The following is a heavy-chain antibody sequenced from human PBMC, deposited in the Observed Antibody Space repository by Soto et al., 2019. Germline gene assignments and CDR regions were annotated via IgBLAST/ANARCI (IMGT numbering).Heavy chain of an antibody. J-gene: IGHJ3*02. Sequence: ASVKVSCKASGYTFTGYYMHWVRQAPGQGLEWMGWISAYNGNTNYAQKIQGRVTMTTDTSTSTAYMELRSLRSDDTAVYYCARVTTYYDILTGYYLGAFDIWGQGTMVTVSS. CDR2: ISAYNGNT. V-gene: IGHV1-18*04. D-gene: IGHD3-9*01. CDR3: ARVTTYYDILTGYYLGAFDI. CDR1: GYTFTGYY.